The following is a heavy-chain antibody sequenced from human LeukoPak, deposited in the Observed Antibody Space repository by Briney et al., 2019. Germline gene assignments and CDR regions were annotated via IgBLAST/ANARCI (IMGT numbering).Heavy chain of an antibody. J-gene: IGHJ4*02. Sequence: SETLSLTCTVSGGSISSGGYYWSWIRQPPGKGLEWIGYIYHSGSTYYNPSLKSRVTISVDRSKDQFSLKLSSVTAADTAVYYCARDIAARRGSFDYWGQGTLVTVSS. CDR3: ARDIAARRGSFDY. V-gene: IGHV4-30-2*01. D-gene: IGHD6-6*01. CDR2: IYHSGST. CDR1: GGSISSGGYY.